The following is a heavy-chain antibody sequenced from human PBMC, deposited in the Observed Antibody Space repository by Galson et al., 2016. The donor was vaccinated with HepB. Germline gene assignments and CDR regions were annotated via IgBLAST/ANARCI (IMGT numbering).Heavy chain of an antibody. V-gene: IGHV3-21*01. CDR3: AKEGCYYDSRGCGFDY. Sequence: SLRLSCAVSGFTVSSNYMSWVRQAPGKGLEWVSSISNSSTYVYYADSVKGRLTISRDNAKNSLYLQMNSLRAEDTAVYYCAKEGCYYDSRGCGFDYWGQGTLVTVSS. J-gene: IGHJ4*02. D-gene: IGHD3-22*01. CDR1: GFTVSSNY. CDR2: ISNSSTYV.